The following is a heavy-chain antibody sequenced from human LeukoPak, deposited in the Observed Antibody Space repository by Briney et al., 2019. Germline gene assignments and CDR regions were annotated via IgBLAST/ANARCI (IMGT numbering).Heavy chain of an antibody. J-gene: IGHJ4*02. CDR1: GYTFTSYG. CDR3: ATPSIYCSSTSCYYFDY. Sequence: GASVKVSCKASGYTFTSYGINWVRQATGQGLEWLGWMNPSSGNTGYAQKFQGRVTMTEDTSTDTAYMELSSLRSEDTAVYYCATPSIYCSSTSCYYFDYWGQGTLVTVSS. V-gene: IGHV1-8*01. D-gene: IGHD2-2*01. CDR2: MNPSSGNT.